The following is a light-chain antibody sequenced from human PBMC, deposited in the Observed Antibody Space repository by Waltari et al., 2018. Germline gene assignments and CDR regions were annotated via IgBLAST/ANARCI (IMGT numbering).Light chain of an antibody. Sequence: EIVLTQSPATLSLSPGGRPTLSCRASQSISSNVAWYQQKPGQPPRLLIYDVSNRAAGIPDRFSGSVSGTDCTLTISSLEPEDFAVYYCQHRGNFFTVGPGTKVDIK. CDR3: QHRGNFFT. CDR2: DVS. CDR1: QSISSN. J-gene: IGKJ3*01. V-gene: IGKV3-11*01.